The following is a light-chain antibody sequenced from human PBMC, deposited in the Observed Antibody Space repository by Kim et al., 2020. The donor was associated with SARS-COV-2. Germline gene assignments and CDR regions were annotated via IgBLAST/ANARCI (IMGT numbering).Light chain of an antibody. J-gene: IGLJ2*01. CDR2: RNN. Sequence: QAGLTQPPSVSKGLRQTATLTCTGNSNNVGNQGAAWLQQHQGHPPKLLFYRNNNRPSGISERLSASRSGSTASLTITGLQPEDEADYYCSAWDSSLSALVFGGGTKLTVL. CDR3: SAWDSSLSALV. CDR1: SNNVGNQG. V-gene: IGLV10-54*01.